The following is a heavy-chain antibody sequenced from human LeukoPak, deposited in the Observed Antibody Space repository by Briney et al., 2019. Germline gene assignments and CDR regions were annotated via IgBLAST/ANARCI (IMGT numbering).Heavy chain of an antibody. D-gene: IGHD3-16*01. Sequence: GGSLRLSCAASGFIFSSYEMNWVRQAPGKGLEWVSYISRSGSSIYYADSMKGRFTISRDNAKNSLYLQMNSLRAEDTAVYYCARSGGSRYYFDYWGQGTLVTVSS. CDR3: ARSGGSRYYFDY. V-gene: IGHV3-48*03. CDR2: ISRSGSSI. J-gene: IGHJ4*02. CDR1: GFIFSSYE.